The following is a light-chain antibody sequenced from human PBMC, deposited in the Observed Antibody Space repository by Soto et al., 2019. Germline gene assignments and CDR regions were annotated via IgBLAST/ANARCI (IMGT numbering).Light chain of an antibody. V-gene: IGKV3-11*01. CDR1: QSVSIS. J-gene: IGKJ3*01. Sequence: EIVLTQSPDTLSLSPGERATLSCRASQSVSISLAWYQQKPGQAPRLLIYDASNRATGIPARFSGSGSGTDFPLTISSLEPEDFAVYYCQQRSNWPSEVTFGPGTKVDIK. CDR3: QQRSNWPSEVT. CDR2: DAS.